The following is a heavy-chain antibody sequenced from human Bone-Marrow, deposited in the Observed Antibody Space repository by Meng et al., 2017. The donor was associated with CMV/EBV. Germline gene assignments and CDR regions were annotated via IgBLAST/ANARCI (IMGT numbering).Heavy chain of an antibody. D-gene: IGHD6-19*01. V-gene: IGHV4-34*01. CDR2: INYSGGT. Sequence: ISCAIFSAYHWTWIRQHPGKAIEWIGGINYSGGTIYGPSIKTRVTLSGDTSKKQFSLNLNSVTVEDTAVYYCARDGYSSGWSPLSQWGQGTLVTVSS. CDR3: ARDGYSSGWSPLSQ. J-gene: IGHJ4*02. CDR1: CAIFSAYH.